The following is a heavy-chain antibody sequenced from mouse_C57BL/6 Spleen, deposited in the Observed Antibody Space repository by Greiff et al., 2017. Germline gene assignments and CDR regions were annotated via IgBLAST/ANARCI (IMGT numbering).Heavy chain of an antibody. J-gene: IGHJ2*01. V-gene: IGHV1-42*01. CDR3: ARSNLDYFDY. CDR2: INPSTGGT. D-gene: IGHD4-1*01. Sequence: EVQLQQSGPELVKPGASVKISCKASGYSFTGYYMNWVKQSPEKSLEWIGEINPSTGGTTYNQKFKAKATLTVDKSSSTAYMQLKSLTSEDSAVYYCARSNLDYFDYWGQGTTRPVSS. CDR1: GYSFTGYY.